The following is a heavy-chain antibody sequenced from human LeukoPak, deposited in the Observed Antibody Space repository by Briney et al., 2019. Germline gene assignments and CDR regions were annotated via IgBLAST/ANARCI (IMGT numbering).Heavy chain of an antibody. J-gene: IGHJ2*01. V-gene: IGHV4-4*07. CDR2: TFTTGST. Sequence: SETLSLTCTVSGGSISTYFWTWVRQPAGKGLEWIGRTFTTGSTDYNPSLKGRVSLALDKSNNQISLRMTSVTAADTAVYYCARHDSFKYFDLWGRGALVIVSS. CDR3: ARHDSFKYFDL. CDR1: GGSISTYF. D-gene: IGHD4-11*01.